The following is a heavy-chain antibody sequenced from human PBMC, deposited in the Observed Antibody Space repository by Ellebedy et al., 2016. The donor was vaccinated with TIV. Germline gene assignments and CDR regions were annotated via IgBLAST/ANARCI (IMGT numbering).Heavy chain of an antibody. D-gene: IGHD2-2*01. Sequence: GESLKISXAASGFTFSSYSMNWVRQAPGKGLEWVANIKQDGSEKYYVDSVKGRFTISRDNAKNSLYLQMNSLRAEDTAVYYCARKEYQLLWRYYYYGMDVWGQGTTVTVSS. V-gene: IGHV3-7*03. CDR2: IKQDGSEK. CDR1: GFTFSSYS. CDR3: ARKEYQLLWRYYYYGMDV. J-gene: IGHJ6*02.